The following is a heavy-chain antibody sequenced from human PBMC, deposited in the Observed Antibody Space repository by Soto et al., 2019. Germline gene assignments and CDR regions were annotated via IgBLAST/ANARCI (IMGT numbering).Heavy chain of an antibody. CDR3: AKGGAGLALSVITGTIARSATSFDY. Sequence: GGSLRRSCAASGFTFSSYAMSWVRQAPGKGLEWVSAISGSGGSTYYADSVKGRFTISRDNSKNTLYLQMNSLRAEDTAVYYCAKGGAGLALSVITGTIARSATSFDYWGQGTLVTVSS. D-gene: IGHD1-7*01. J-gene: IGHJ4*02. V-gene: IGHV3-23*01. CDR1: GFTFSSYA. CDR2: ISGSGGST.